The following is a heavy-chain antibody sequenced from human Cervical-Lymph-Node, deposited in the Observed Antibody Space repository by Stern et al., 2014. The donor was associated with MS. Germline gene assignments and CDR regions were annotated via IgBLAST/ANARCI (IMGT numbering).Heavy chain of an antibody. CDR1: GFTFSEYS. CDR2: ISWSGGNI. J-gene: IGHJ4*02. Sequence: VQLVESGGGLVKPGGSLRLSCAASGFTFSEYSMSWIRQAPGKGLEWLSYISWSGGNIHYADSVKGRFTISRDNAKNSLYLQMNSLGAEDTAVYYGAREYDFWNGPDNWGQGTLVTVSS. V-gene: IGHV3-11*01. CDR3: AREYDFWNGPDN. D-gene: IGHD3-3*01.